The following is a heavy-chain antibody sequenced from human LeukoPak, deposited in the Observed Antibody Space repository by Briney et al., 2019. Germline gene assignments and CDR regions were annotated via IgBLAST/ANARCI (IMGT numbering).Heavy chain of an antibody. J-gene: IGHJ4*02. D-gene: IGHD5-12*01. CDR3: AKESTIRVATSLDF. CDR1: GFTFSSYW. CDR2: IKKDGSEK. Sequence: GGSLRLSCAASGFTFSSYWMSWVRQAPGKGLEWVANIKKDGSEKYYVDSVKGRFTISRDNAKTSLYLQMNSLRAEDTAVYYCAKESTIRVATSLDFWGQGTMVTVSS. V-gene: IGHV3-7*01.